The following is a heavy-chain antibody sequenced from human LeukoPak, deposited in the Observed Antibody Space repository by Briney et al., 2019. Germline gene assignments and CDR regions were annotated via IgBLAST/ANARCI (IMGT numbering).Heavy chain of an antibody. CDR2: IIPIFGTA. D-gene: IGHD3-9*01. J-gene: IGHJ3*02. CDR3: ASPLGGYFEGAFDI. Sequence: LVKVSCKASGGTFSSYAISWVRQAPGQGLEWMGRIIPIFGTANYAQKFRGRVTITTDESTSTAYMELSSLRSEDTAVYYCASPLGGYFEGAFDIWGQGTMVTVSS. V-gene: IGHV1-69*05. CDR1: GGTFSSYA.